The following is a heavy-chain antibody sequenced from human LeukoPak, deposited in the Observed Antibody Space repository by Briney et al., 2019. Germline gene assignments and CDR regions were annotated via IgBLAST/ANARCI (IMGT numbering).Heavy chain of an antibody. CDR3: ARRESPYYFDY. V-gene: IGHV4-39*01. CDR1: GGSISSSSYY. J-gene: IGHJ4*02. CDR2: IYYSGST. Sequence: SVTLSLTCTVSGGSISSSSYYWGWIRQPPGKGLEWIGSIYYSGSTYYNPSLKSRVTISVDTSKNQFSLKLSSVTAADTAVYYCARRESPYYFDYWGQGTLVTVSS.